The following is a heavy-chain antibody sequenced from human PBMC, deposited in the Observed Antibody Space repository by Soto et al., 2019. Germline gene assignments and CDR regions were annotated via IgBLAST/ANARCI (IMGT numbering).Heavy chain of an antibody. CDR2: ISAYKGNT. V-gene: IGHV1-18*04. J-gene: IGHJ3*02. CDR3: ARLQYYYDSSGPSGAFDI. Sequence: AAVKVSCKASGYTFTSYGISWVRQPPPQGLEGMGWISAYKGNTNHAQKPQGRITMTTDTATSTAHMELRSLGSDDTAVYYCARLQYYYDSSGPSGAFDIWGQGTMVTVSS. CDR1: GYTFTSYG. D-gene: IGHD3-22*01.